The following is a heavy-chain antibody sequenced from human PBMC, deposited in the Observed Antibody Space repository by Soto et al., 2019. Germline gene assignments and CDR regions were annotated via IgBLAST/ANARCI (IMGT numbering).Heavy chain of an antibody. CDR3: ARVRGIVGLNYGMDV. D-gene: IGHD1-26*01. CDR2: IIPIFGTA. Sequence: GASVKVSCKASGGTFSSYAISWVRQAPGQGLEWMGGIIPIFGTANYAQKFQGRVTITADESTSTAYMELSSLRSEDTAVYYCARVRGIVGLNYGMDVWGQRTTVTVSS. V-gene: IGHV1-69*13. CDR1: GGTFSSYA. J-gene: IGHJ6*02.